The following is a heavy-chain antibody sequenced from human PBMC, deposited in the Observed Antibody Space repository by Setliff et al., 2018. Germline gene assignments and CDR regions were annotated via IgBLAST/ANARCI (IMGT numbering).Heavy chain of an antibody. CDR1: GSSLTTSGVG. D-gene: IGHD3-10*01. J-gene: IGHJ4*02. Sequence: SGPTLVNPTQTLTLTCTLSGSSLTTSGVGVGWIRQPPGKALGWLAVIYWNDDKRYSPSLKSRLAITRDTSKNQVVLRMTNMDPVDTATYYCARFGGFLGFDYWGQGTVVTVSS. CDR2: IYWNDDK. CDR3: ARFGGFLGFDY. V-gene: IGHV2-5*01.